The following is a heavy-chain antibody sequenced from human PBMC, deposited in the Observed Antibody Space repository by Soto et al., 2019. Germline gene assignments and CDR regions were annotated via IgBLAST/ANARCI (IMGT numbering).Heavy chain of an antibody. Sequence: QVQLQQWGAGLLKPSETLSLTCAVNGGSFTGYYWSWVRQPPGKGLEWIGEIKDGGSTNYSPSLRSXXTXSXXTSKKQCSLKVTSVTAADTAVYYCARGQEGVVATHWDQGTLVTVSS. CDR2: IKDGGST. V-gene: IGHV4-34*01. CDR1: GGSFTGYY. J-gene: IGHJ4*02. D-gene: IGHD2-15*01. CDR3: ARGQEGVVATH.